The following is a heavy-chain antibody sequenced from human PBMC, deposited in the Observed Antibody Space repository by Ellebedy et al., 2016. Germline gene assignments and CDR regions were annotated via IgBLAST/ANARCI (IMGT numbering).Heavy chain of an antibody. CDR3: ARCYDSSGCPN. D-gene: IGHD3-22*01. CDR2: IYYSGST. Sequence: ESLKISCTVSGGSISSYYWSWIRQPPGKGLEWIGSIYYSGSTYYNPSLKSRVTISVDTSKNQFSLKLSSVTAADTAVYYCARCYDSSGCPNWGQGTLVTVSS. J-gene: IGHJ4*02. CDR1: GGSISSYY. V-gene: IGHV4-59*05.